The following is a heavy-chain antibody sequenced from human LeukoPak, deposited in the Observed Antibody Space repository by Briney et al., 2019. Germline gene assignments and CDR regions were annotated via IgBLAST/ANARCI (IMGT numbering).Heavy chain of an antibody. V-gene: IGHV3-20*04. J-gene: IGHJ4*02. CDR3: ARMVRGVTLDY. CDR2: INWNGGST. CDR1: GFTFDDYG. Sequence: PGGSLRLSCAASGFTFDDYGVSWVRHAPGGGGGWVSGINWNGGSTGYADSVKGRFTISRDNAKNSLYLQMNSLRAEDTALYYCARMVRGVTLDYWGQGTLVTVSS. D-gene: IGHD3-10*01.